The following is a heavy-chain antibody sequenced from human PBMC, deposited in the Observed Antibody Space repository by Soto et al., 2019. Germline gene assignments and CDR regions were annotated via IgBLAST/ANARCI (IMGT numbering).Heavy chain of an antibody. CDR2: ISSSSSTI. V-gene: IGHV3-48*02. CDR1: GFTFSSYS. CDR3: ARQIGYSYDNWFDP. J-gene: IGHJ5*02. D-gene: IGHD5-18*01. Sequence: GGSLRLSCAASGFTFSSYSMNWVRQAPGKGLEWVSYISSSSSTIYYANSVKGRFTISRDNAKNSLYLQMNSLRDEDTAVYYCARQIGYSYDNWFDPWGQGTLVTVSS.